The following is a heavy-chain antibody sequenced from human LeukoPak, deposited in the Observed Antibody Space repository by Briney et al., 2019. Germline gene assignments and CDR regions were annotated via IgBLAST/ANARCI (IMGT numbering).Heavy chain of an antibody. Sequence: GSSVKVSCKASGGTFSSYAISWVRQAPGQGLEWMGGIIPIFGTANYAQKFQGRVTITTDESTSTAYMELSSLRSEDTAVYYCARGGYCTNGVCPNWFDPWGQGTLVTVSS. D-gene: IGHD2-8*01. V-gene: IGHV1-69*05. J-gene: IGHJ5*02. CDR1: GGTFSSYA. CDR3: ARGGYCTNGVCPNWFDP. CDR2: IIPIFGTA.